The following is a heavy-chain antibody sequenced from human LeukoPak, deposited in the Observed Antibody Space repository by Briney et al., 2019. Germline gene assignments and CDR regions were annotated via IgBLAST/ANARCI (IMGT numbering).Heavy chain of an antibody. CDR1: GFTFSNYR. Sequence: PGRSLRLSCAASGFTFSNYRMHWVRQAPGKGLEWVAVISYDGSNKYYVDSVKGRFTISRDNSKNTLYLQMNSLRTEDTAVYYCAKDYIRGYSCMDVWGQGTTVTVSS. CDR3: AKDYIRGYSCMDV. CDR2: ISYDGSNK. V-gene: IGHV3-30*18. J-gene: IGHJ6*02. D-gene: IGHD5-18*01.